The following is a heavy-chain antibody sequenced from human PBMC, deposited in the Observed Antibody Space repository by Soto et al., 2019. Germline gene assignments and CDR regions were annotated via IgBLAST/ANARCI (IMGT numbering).Heavy chain of an antibody. CDR2: INHSGST. CDR3: ARGGVAARPIYYYYYMDV. Sequence: SETLSLTCAVYGGSFSGYYWSWIRQPPGKGLEWIGEINHSGSTNYNPSLKSRVTISVDTSKNQFSLKLSSVTAADTAVYYCARGGVAARPIYYYYYMDVWGKGTTVTVSS. CDR1: GGSFSGYY. D-gene: IGHD6-6*01. V-gene: IGHV4-34*01. J-gene: IGHJ6*03.